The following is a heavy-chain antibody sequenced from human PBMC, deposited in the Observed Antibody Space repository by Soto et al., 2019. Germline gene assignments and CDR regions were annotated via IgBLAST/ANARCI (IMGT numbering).Heavy chain of an antibody. CDR1: GFTFSSYA. V-gene: IGHV3-30-3*01. D-gene: IGHD5-18*01. CDR3: ARSLWLPTNFDY. CDR2: ISYDGSNK. J-gene: IGHJ4*02. Sequence: PVGSLRLSCAASGFTFSSYAMHWVRQAPGKGLEWVAVISYDGSNKYYADSVKGRFTISRDNSKNTLYLQMNSLRAEDTAVYYCARSLWLPTNFDYWGQGTLVTVSS.